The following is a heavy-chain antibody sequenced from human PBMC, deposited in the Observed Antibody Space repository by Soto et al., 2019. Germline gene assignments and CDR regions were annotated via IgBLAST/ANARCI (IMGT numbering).Heavy chain of an antibody. Sequence: SVKVSCKASGGTFSSYAISWVRQAPGQGLEWMGGIIPIFGTANYAQKFQGRVTITADKSTSTAYMELSSLRSEDTAVYYCASGLEGRRLFDYWGQGTLVTVSS. CDR3: ASGLEGRRLFDY. V-gene: IGHV1-69*06. CDR1: GGTFSSYA. J-gene: IGHJ4*02. D-gene: IGHD3-16*01. CDR2: IIPIFGTA.